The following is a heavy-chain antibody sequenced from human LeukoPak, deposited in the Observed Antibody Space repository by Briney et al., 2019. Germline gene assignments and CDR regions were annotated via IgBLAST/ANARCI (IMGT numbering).Heavy chain of an antibody. CDR2: INSDGSST. CDR3: VRDGYSYGFMLAFDI. V-gene: IGHV3-74*01. CDR1: EFTLNSYW. J-gene: IGHJ3*02. Sequence: PGGSLRLSCAASEFTLNSYWMTWVRQAPGKGLVWVSRINSDGSSTSYADSVKGRFTISRDSAKNTLYLQMNSLRAEDTAVYYCVRDGYSYGFMLAFDIWGLGTRVTVSS. D-gene: IGHD5-18*01.